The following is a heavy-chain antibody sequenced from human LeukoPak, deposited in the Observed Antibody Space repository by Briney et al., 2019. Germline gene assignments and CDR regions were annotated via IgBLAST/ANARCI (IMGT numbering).Heavy chain of an antibody. J-gene: IGHJ3*02. V-gene: IGHV3-48*01. D-gene: IGHD3-10*01. CDR2: ISSSGSIT. CDR1: GFTLSSHN. Sequence: GGSLRLTCVASGFTLSSHNINWVRQAPGKGLEWVSHISSSGSITYYGDSVKGRITISRDNAKNSVSLYMNSLRAEDSAVYYCARPGITAFDIWGQGTMVTASS. CDR3: ARPGITAFDI.